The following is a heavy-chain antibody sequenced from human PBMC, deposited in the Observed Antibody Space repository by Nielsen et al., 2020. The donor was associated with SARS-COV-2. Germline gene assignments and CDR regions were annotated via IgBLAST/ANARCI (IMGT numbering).Heavy chain of an antibody. Sequence: ASVKVSCKASGYTFTSYYMHWVRQAPGQGLEWMGIINPSGGSTSYAQKFQGRVTMTRDTSTSTVYIELSSLRSEDTAVYYCARVRTTGTTLSWFDPWGQGTLVTVSS. CDR2: INPSGGST. CDR3: ARVRTTGTTLSWFDP. CDR1: GYTFTSYY. J-gene: IGHJ5*02. V-gene: IGHV1-46*01. D-gene: IGHD1-1*01.